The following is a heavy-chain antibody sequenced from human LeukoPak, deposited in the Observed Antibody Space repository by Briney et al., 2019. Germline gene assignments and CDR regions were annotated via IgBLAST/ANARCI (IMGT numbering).Heavy chain of an antibody. CDR1: GGSISSSIHY. Sequence: PSETLSLTCTVSGGSISSSIHYWGWFRQSPRKGLEWIGTIHYSGNTYYSPSLRSRLTISLDTSNNQFSLKLSSVTAADTAVYYCATYTEDYSGPAFAPWGQGTLVIVSS. CDR2: IHYSGNT. CDR3: ATYTEDYSGPAFAP. V-gene: IGHV4-39*07. J-gene: IGHJ5*02. D-gene: IGHD3-16*01.